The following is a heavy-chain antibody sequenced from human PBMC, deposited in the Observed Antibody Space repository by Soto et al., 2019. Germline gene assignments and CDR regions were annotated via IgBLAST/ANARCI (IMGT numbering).Heavy chain of an antibody. CDR1: GSASSTFT. J-gene: IGHJ4*02. CDR3: ARDSGWPILNFVN. CDR2: SSYDGRET. V-gene: IGHV3-30*03. Sequence: PGESLILSYRASGSASSTFTMHWVRQAPGKWLEWVAASSYDGRETFYADSAKVLFTASKEMSKNPAFLQRNGLRHADTAVYFCARDSGWPILNFVNWGQGT. D-gene: IGHD3-10*01.